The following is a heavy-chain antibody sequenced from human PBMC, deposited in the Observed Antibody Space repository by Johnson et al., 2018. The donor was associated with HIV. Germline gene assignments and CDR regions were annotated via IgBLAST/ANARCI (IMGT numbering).Heavy chain of an antibody. CDR3: TTDWYSSSWYGALDAFDI. D-gene: IGHD6-13*01. V-gene: IGHV3-30*19. Sequence: QVQLVESGGGVVQPGRSLRLSCAASGFTFSSYGMHWVRQAPGKGLEWVAVISYDGSNKYYADSVKGRFTISRDNSKNTLYLQMNSLRAEDTAVYYCTTDWYSSSWYGALDAFDIWGQGTMVTVSS. CDR1: GFTFSSYG. J-gene: IGHJ3*02. CDR2: ISYDGSNK.